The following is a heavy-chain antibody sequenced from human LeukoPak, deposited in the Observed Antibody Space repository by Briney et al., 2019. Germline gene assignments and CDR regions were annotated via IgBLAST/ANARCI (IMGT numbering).Heavy chain of an antibody. CDR2: IIPIFGTA. Sequence: ASVKVSCKASGGTFSSYAISWVRQAPGQGLEWMGGIIPIFGTANYAQKFQGRVTITADESTSTAYMELSSLRSEDTAVYYCARSGYCSGGSCQGGFAYWGQGTLVTVSS. D-gene: IGHD2-15*01. CDR3: ARSGYCSGGSCQGGFAY. V-gene: IGHV1-69*13. J-gene: IGHJ4*02. CDR1: GGTFSSYA.